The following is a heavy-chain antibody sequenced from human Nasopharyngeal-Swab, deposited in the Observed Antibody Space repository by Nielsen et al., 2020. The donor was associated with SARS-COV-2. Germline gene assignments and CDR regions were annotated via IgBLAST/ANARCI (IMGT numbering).Heavy chain of an antibody. CDR1: GFTFSDHY. D-gene: IGHD6-13*01. V-gene: IGHV3-72*01. CDR3: ATTIGAAAQYYYYYYYMDV. CDR2: TRNTANSYTT. J-gene: IGHJ6*03. Sequence: GESLKISCAASGFTFSDHYMDWVRQAPGTGLEWVGRTRNTANSYTTEYAASVKGRFTISRDDSKNSLYLQMNSLKTEDTAVYYCATTIGAAAQYYYYYYYMDVWGKGTTVTVSS.